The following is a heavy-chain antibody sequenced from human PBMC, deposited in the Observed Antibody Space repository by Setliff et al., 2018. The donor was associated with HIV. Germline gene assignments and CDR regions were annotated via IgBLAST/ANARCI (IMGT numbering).Heavy chain of an antibody. CDR3: AKSRDLGVIIHYLDY. V-gene: IGHV3-23*01. D-gene: IGHD3-16*01. Sequence: GGSLRLSCTVSGFTFSSYAMTWVRQAPGKGLEWVSTVSGSGAATYYADSVKGRFTISRDSSRNTLYLQTNSLRAEDTAVYYCAKSRDLGVIIHYLDYWGQGTLVTVSS. CDR1: GFTFSSYA. J-gene: IGHJ4*02. CDR2: VSGSGAAT.